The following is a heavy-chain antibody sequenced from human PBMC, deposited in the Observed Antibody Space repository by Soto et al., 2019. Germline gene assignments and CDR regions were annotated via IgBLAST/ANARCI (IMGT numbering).Heavy chain of an antibody. CDR3: ARDLQGPGYSSSWYYTGDAFDI. CDR2: IIPIFGTA. J-gene: IGHJ3*02. CDR1: GGTFSSYA. Sequence: SVKVSCKASGGTFSSYAISWVRQAPGQGLEWMGGIIPIFGTANYAQKFQGRVTITADESTSTAYMELSSLRSEDTAVYYCARDLQGPGYSSSWYYTGDAFDIWGQGTMVTVSS. D-gene: IGHD6-13*01. V-gene: IGHV1-69*13.